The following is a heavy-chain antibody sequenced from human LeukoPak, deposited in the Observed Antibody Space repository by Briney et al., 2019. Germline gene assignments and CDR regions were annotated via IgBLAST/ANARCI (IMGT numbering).Heavy chain of an antibody. CDR1: GGSISSGYY. J-gene: IGHJ5*02. D-gene: IGHD3-22*01. CDR3: ARVGIYYDSSGYYWPHWFDP. V-gene: IGHV4-38-2*02. CDR2: TYHSGST. Sequence: SETLSFTCTVSGGSISSGYYWGWIRQPPGKGLEWIGSTYHSGSTYYNPSLKSRVTISVDTSKNQFSLKLSSVTAADTAVYYCARVGIYYDSSGYYWPHWFDPWGQGTLVTVSS.